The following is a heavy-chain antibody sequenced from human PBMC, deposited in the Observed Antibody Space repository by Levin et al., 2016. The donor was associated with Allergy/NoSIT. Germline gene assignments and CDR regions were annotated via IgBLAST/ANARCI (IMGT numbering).Heavy chain of an antibody. V-gene: IGHV3-21*01. J-gene: IGHJ4*02. D-gene: IGHD6-6*01. CDR3: ARGGYSSSPVDY. Sequence: GGSLRLSCAASGFTFSSYSMNWVRQAPGKGLEWVSLISSSSSYIYYADSVKGRFTISRDNAKNSLYLQMNSLRAEDTAVYYCARGGYSSSPVDYWGQGTLVTVSS. CDR1: GFTFSSYS. CDR2: ISSSSSYI.